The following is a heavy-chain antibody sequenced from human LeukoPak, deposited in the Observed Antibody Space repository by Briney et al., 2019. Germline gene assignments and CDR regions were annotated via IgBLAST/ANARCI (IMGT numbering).Heavy chain of an antibody. V-gene: IGHV4-39*07. D-gene: IGHD5-24*01. CDR1: GGFISSSSYY. J-gene: IGHJ6*03. CDR3: ARGGDPWAYYYMDD. Sequence: SSETLSLTCTVSGGFISSSSYYWGWFRQPPGKGLEWIGNIHYSGSTYYNPSLKSRVTISVDTSKNQFSLKLSSVTAADTAVYYCARGGDPWAYYYMDDWGKGTTVTVSS. CDR2: IHYSGST.